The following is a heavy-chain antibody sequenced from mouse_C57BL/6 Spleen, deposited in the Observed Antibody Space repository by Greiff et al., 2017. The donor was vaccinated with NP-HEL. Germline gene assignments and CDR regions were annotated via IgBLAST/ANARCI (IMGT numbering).Heavy chain of an antibody. CDR2: INPNNGGT. D-gene: IGHD1-1*01. V-gene: IGHV1-26*01. CDR3: ADHYYGSSYPWYFDV. J-gene: IGHJ1*03. CDR1: GYTFTDYY. Sequence: VQLKQSGPELVKPGASVKISCKASGYTFTDYYMNWVKQSHGKSLEWIGDINPNNGGTTYNQKFKGKATLTVDKSSSTAYMELRSLTSEDSAVYYCADHYYGSSYPWYFDVWGTGTTVTVSS.